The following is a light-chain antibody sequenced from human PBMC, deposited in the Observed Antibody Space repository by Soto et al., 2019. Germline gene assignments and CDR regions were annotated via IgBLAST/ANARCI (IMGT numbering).Light chain of an antibody. V-gene: IGKV3-20*01. CDR2: DAF. CDR3: QQYGDSPRT. J-gene: IGKJ5*01. Sequence: EIVLTQSPVTLSXXPVXXXXXXXRASRSLDSGQLAWYQQKVGRAPRLLIHDAFMRATGIPDRFSGSGSGTDFTLTIARLEPEDFAVYYCQQYGDSPRTFGQGTRLEIK. CDR1: RSLDSGQ.